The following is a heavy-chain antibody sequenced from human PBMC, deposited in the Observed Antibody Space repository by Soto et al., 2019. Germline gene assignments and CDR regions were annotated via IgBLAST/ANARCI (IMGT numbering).Heavy chain of an antibody. J-gene: IGHJ4*02. CDR3: ARDGGRHSGGIDY. Sequence: QVQLVQSGAEVKKPGSSVKVSCKASGGTFSSYSINWVRQAPGQGLEWMGEIIPIFGTANYAQKFQGRVTITADESTRAAYMELSSLRSEGTAVYYCARDGGRHSGGIDYWGQGTLVTVSS. CDR2: IIPIFGTA. CDR1: GGTFSSYS. D-gene: IGHD1-26*01. V-gene: IGHV1-69*01.